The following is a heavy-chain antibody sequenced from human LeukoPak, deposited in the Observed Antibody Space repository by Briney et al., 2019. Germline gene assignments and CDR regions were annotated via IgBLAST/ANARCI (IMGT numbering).Heavy chain of an antibody. J-gene: IGHJ3*02. CDR2: INPNSGGT. V-gene: IGHV1-2*02. Sequence: ASVKVSCKASGYTFTGYYMHWVRQAPGQGLEWMGWINPNSGGTDYPQKFQGRVTMTRDTSISTAYMEMSRLRSDDTAVYYCARDRELHSSDWSYTFDIWGQGTRVTVSS. D-gene: IGHD6-19*01. CDR3: ARDRELHSSDWSYTFDI. CDR1: GYTFTGYY.